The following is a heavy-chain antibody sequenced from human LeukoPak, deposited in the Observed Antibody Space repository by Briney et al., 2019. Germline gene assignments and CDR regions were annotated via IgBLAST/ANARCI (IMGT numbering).Heavy chain of an antibody. V-gene: IGHV3-49*03. CDR3: TRDAVYYYDSSGYYPDY. D-gene: IGHD3-22*01. Sequence: GGSLRLSCTASGFTFGDYAMSWFRQAPGEGLEWVGFIRSKAYGGTTEYAASVKGRFTISRDDSKSIAYLQMNSLKTEDTAVYYCTRDAVYYYDSSGYYPDYWGQGTLVTVSS. CDR1: GFTFGDYA. J-gene: IGHJ4*02. CDR2: IRSKAYGGTT.